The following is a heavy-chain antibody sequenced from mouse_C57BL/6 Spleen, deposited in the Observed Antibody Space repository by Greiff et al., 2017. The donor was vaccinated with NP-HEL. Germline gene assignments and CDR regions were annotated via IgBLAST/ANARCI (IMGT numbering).Heavy chain of an antibody. CDR3: ARDYYGSFSYAMDY. V-gene: IGHV1-55*01. D-gene: IGHD1-1*01. Sequence: QVQLQQSGAELVKPGASVKMSCKASGYTFTSYWITWVKQRPGQGLEWIGDIYPGSGSTNYNEKFKSKATLTVDTSSSTAYMQLSSLTSEDSAVYYCARDYYGSFSYAMDYWGQGTSVTVSS. CDR2: IYPGSGST. J-gene: IGHJ4*01. CDR1: GYTFTSYW.